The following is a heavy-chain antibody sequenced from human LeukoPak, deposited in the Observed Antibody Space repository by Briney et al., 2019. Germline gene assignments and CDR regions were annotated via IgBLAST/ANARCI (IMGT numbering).Heavy chain of an antibody. D-gene: IGHD4-17*01. J-gene: IGHJ1*01. CDR2: INGYNGLT. CDR3: AREHNYGVPLPFKP. V-gene: IGHV1-18*01. Sequence: PSVKLSREASGYTFTNFGIIWVRQAPGQGLEWMGRINGYNGLTNYAQKVEGRVTMTTDTSTSTVYMELRSLRSDDTAVYYCAREHNYGVPLPFKPWGQSPLVTVSS. CDR1: GYTFTNFG.